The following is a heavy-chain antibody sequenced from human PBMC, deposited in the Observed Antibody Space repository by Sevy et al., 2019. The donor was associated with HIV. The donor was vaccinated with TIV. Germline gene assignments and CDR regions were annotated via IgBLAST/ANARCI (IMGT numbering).Heavy chain of an antibody. CDR3: ARGSPSYYDILTGYMY. Sequence: GESLKISCAASGFTFSSYWMSWFRQAPGKGLEWVANIKQDGSEKYYVDSVKGRFTISRDNAKNSLYLQMNSLRAEDTAVYYCARGSPSYYDILTGYMYWGQGTLVTVSS. D-gene: IGHD3-9*01. CDR1: GFTFSSYW. J-gene: IGHJ4*02. V-gene: IGHV3-7*01. CDR2: IKQDGSEK.